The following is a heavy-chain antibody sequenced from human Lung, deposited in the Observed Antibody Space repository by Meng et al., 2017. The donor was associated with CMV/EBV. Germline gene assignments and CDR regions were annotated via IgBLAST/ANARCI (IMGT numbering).Heavy chain of an antibody. CDR2: IYYSGST. V-gene: IGHV4-39*01. CDR1: GGSISSSSYY. D-gene: IGHD5-18*01. Sequence: SGGSISSSSYYWGWIRQPPGKGLEWIGCIYYSGSTYYNPSLKSRVTISVDTSKNQFSLKLSSVTAADTAVYYCARHDGYSYGFFDYWGQGTLVTVSS. CDR3: ARHDGYSYGFFDY. J-gene: IGHJ4*02.